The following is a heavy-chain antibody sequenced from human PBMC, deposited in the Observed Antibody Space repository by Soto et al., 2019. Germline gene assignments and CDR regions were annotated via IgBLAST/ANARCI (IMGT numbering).Heavy chain of an antibody. Sequence: PSETLSLTCTVSGGSISSGGYYWNWIRQHPGKGLEWIGCLYYSGSTYYNPSLKSRLTISVDTSKNQFSLKLSSVTAADTAVYYCARASYSGYSAYYYYGMDVWGQGTTVTVS. J-gene: IGHJ6*02. CDR3: ARASYSGYSAYYYYGMDV. CDR1: GGSISSGGYY. V-gene: IGHV4-31*03. D-gene: IGHD5-12*01. CDR2: LYYSGST.